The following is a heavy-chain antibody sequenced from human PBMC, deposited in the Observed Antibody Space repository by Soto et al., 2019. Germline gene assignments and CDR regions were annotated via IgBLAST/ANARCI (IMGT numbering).Heavy chain of an antibody. Sequence: HPGGSLRLSCAASGFTVSSNYMSWVRQAPGKGLEWVSVIYSGGSTYYADSVKGRFTISRDNSKNTLYLQMNSLRAEDTAVYYCARDHVSNGLYYYYYYMXVWGKGTTVTVSS. D-gene: IGHD2-8*01. CDR2: IYSGGST. J-gene: IGHJ6*03. V-gene: IGHV3-66*01. CDR3: ARDHVSNGLYYYYYYMXV. CDR1: GFTVSSNY.